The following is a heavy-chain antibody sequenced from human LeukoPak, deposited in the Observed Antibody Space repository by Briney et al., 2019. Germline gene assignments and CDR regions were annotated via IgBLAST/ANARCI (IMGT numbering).Heavy chain of an antibody. J-gene: IGHJ4*02. CDR1: GGSFSGYY. Sequence: SETLSLTCAVYGGSFSGYYWSWIRQPPGKGLEWIGEINHSGSTNYNPSLKSRVTISVDTSKNQFSLKLSSVTAADTAVYYCASYSSSWHRYFDYWGQGTLVTVSS. CDR2: INHSGST. D-gene: IGHD6-13*01. CDR3: ASYSSSWHRYFDY. V-gene: IGHV4-34*01.